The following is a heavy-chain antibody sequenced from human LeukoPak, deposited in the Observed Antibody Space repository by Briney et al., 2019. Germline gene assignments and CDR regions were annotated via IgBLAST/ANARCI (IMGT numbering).Heavy chain of an antibody. CDR3: ARGFENYYDSSGYPGYDY. CDR2: MNPNSGNT. CDR1: GYTFTSYD. J-gene: IGHJ4*02. D-gene: IGHD3-22*01. V-gene: IGHV1-8*03. Sequence: GASVKVSCKASGYTFTSYDINWVRQATGQGLEWMGWMNPNSGNTGYAQKFQGRVTITRNTSISTAYMELSSLRSEDTAVYYCARGFENYYDSSGYPGYDYWGQGTLVTVSS.